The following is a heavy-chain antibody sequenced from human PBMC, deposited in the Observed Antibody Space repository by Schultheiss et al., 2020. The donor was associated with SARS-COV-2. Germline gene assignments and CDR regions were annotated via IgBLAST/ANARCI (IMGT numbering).Heavy chain of an antibody. J-gene: IGHJ4*02. D-gene: IGHD3-9*01. CDR3: ARSKIFVDY. CDR1: GFTFSSYS. V-gene: IGHV3-21*01. Sequence: GGSLRLSCAASGFTFSSYSMNWVRQAPGKGLEWISSISSNGSYIYYADSVEGRFTISRDNAKNSLYLQMNSLRAEDTAVYYCARSKIFVDYWGQGTLVTVSS. CDR2: ISSNGSYI.